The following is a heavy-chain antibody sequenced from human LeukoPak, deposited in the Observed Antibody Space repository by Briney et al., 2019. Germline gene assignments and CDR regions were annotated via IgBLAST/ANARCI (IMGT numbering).Heavy chain of an antibody. CDR1: GFTFSSYA. Sequence: GGSLRLSCAASGFTFSSYAMHWVRQAPGKGLEWVAVISYDGSNKYYADSVKGRFTISRDNSKNTLYLQMNSLRAEDTAVYYCARLSSSGSYYYFDYWGQGTLVTVSS. CDR2: ISYDGSNK. J-gene: IGHJ4*02. D-gene: IGHD1-26*01. CDR3: ARLSSSGSYYYFDY. V-gene: IGHV3-30-3*01.